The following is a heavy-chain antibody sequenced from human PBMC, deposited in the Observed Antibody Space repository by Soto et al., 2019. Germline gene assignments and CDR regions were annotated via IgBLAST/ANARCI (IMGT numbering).Heavy chain of an antibody. Sequence: QVQLQESGPGLVKPSETLSLTCTVSGGSVSSDTHYWSWIRQPPGKRLEWIGFIYSSGSTNYNPSLKSRVTMSVDTFKNQFSLNRRSVIVADTALYHCARFLRSWSGTTCYTRADVWGQGTMVTVSS. CDR3: ARFLRSWSGTTCYTRADV. V-gene: IGHV4-61*01. CDR1: GGSVSSDTHY. J-gene: IGHJ6*02. CDR2: IYSSGST. D-gene: IGHD3-3*01.